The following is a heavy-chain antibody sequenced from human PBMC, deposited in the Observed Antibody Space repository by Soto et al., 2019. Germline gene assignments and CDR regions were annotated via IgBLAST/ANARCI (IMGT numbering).Heavy chain of an antibody. J-gene: IGHJ4*02. CDR1: GYTFTSYG. CDR2: ISAYNGNT. V-gene: IGHV1-18*01. Sequence: ASVKVSCKASGYTFTSYGISWMRQAPGQGLEWMGWISAYNGNTNYAQKLQGRVTMTTDTSTSTAYMELRSLRSDDTAVYYCARDPYGSGSYSAPPFDYWGQGTLVTVSS. D-gene: IGHD3-10*01. CDR3: ARDPYGSGSYSAPPFDY.